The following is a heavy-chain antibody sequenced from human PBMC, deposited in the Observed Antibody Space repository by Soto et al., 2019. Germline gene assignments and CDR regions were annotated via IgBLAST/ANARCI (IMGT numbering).Heavy chain of an antibody. CDR1: GFTFSSYS. D-gene: IGHD6-13*01. CDR3: AQSGYSSSWSPYYYGMDV. V-gene: IGHV3-48*02. J-gene: IGHJ6*01. Sequence: GGSLRLSCAASGFTFSSYSMNWVRQAPGKGLEWVSYISSSSSTIYYADSVKGRFTISRDNAKNSLYLQMNSLRDEDTAVYYCAQSGYSSSWSPYYYGMDVWGQGTTVTVSS. CDR2: ISSSSSTI.